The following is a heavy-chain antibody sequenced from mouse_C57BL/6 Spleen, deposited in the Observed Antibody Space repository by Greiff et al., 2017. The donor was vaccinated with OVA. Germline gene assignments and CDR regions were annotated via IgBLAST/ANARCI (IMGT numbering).Heavy chain of an antibody. CDR2: IYPGSGST. CDR3: ARWEYYGMGFFDV. CDR1: GYTFTSYW. D-gene: IGHD1-1*01. Sequence: VQLQQSGAELVKPGASVKMSCKASGYTFTSYWITWVKQRPGQGLEWIGDIYPGSGSTNYHEKFKSKATLTVDTSSSTAYMQLSSLTSEDSAVYYCARWEYYGMGFFDVWGTGTTVTVSS. V-gene: IGHV1-55*01. J-gene: IGHJ1*03.